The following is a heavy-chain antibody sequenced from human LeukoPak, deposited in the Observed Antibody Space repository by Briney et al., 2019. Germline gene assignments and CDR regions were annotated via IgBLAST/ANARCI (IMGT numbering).Heavy chain of an antibody. J-gene: IGHJ4*02. Sequence: SETLSLTCTVSGGSINSYYWSWIRQPPGKGLEWIGYIYYSGSTNYNPSLKSRVTISVDTSKNQFSLRLSSMTAADTAVYYCARVTGYMTEDYFDYWGQGTLITVSS. CDR1: GGSINSYY. CDR2: IYYSGST. D-gene: IGHD6-13*01. V-gene: IGHV4-59*01. CDR3: ARVTGYMTEDYFDY.